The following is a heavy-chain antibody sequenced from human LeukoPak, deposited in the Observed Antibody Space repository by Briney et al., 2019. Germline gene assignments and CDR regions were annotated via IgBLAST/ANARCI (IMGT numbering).Heavy chain of an antibody. Sequence: GSLRLSCAASGLTFRNYAMSWVRQAPGKGLEWVSVICANDGNTYYADAVKGRFTISRDNSKDTLYLQMDSLRAEDTAIYYCAKGGGSSCYSPCDYWGQGILVTVSS. CDR1: GLTFRNYA. CDR3: AKGGGSSCYSPCDY. D-gene: IGHD2-15*01. V-gene: IGHV3-23*01. J-gene: IGHJ4*02. CDR2: ICANDGNT.